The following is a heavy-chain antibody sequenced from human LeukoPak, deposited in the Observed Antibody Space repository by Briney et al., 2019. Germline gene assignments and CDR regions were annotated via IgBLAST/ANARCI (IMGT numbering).Heavy chain of an antibody. Sequence: GGSLRLSCAASGCAVSSNYMSWVRQAPGKGLEWVSVIYSGGGTYYANSVKGRFTISRDNSKNTLYLQMNSLRAEDTAVYYCARGGRYYESSGYYHDAFDIWGQGTMVTVSS. CDR2: IYSGGGT. J-gene: IGHJ3*02. CDR3: ARGGRYYESSGYYHDAFDI. D-gene: IGHD3-22*01. CDR1: GCAVSSNY. V-gene: IGHV3-53*01.